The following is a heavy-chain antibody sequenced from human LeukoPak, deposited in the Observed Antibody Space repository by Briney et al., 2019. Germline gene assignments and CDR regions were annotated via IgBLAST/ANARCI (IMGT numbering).Heavy chain of an antibody. Sequence: SVKVSCKASGYTFSSYAISWVRQAPGQGLEWMGWIIPIFGTANYAQKFQGRVTITTDESTSTAYMELSSLRSEDTAVYYCARDNVPATTNWFDPWGQGTLVTVSS. CDR3: ARDNVPATTNWFDP. D-gene: IGHD2-2*01. V-gene: IGHV1-69*05. CDR1: GYTFSSYA. CDR2: IIPIFGTA. J-gene: IGHJ5*02.